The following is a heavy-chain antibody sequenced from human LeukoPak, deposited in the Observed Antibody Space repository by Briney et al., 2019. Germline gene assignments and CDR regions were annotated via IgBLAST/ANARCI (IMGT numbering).Heavy chain of an antibody. CDR1: GGSISSSTYY. V-gene: IGHV4-39*07. D-gene: IGHD1-26*01. CDR3: ARDYPSIVGATQFGY. J-gene: IGHJ4*02. Sequence: SETLSLTCTVSGGSISSSTYYWGWIRQPPGKGLEWIGTIYYSGSAYYNPSLKSRVTISVDTSKNQFSLKLSSVTAADTAVYYCARDYPSIVGATQFGYWGQGTLVTVSS. CDR2: IYYSGSA.